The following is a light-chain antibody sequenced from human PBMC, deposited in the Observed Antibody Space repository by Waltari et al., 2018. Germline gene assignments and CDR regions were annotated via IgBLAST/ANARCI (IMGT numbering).Light chain of an antibody. Sequence: QPALPQPRPVSGSPGLSVTISCTGTSGDLGGLDHVACYQQHPGKAPKLIIYDVTKRPSGVPDLFSGSKSGDTASLTISGLQAEDETDYYCCSYAGSYNFIFGGGTKLTVL. V-gene: IGLV2-11*02. J-gene: IGLJ2*01. CDR3: CSYAGSYNFI. CDR2: DVT. CDR1: SGDLGGLDH.